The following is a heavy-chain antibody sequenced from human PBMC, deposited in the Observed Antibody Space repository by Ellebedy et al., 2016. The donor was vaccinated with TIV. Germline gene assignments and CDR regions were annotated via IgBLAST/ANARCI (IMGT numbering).Heavy chain of an antibody. CDR3: AGGSYNSDWYVEY. J-gene: IGHJ4*02. CDR1: GFTFDDYT. Sequence: PGGSLRLSCAASGFTFDDYTMHWVRQAPGKGLEWVSLISWDGGSTYYGDSVRGRFTIARDNSKNSLYLQMNSLRTDDTALYYCAGGSYNSDWYVEYWGQGTLVTVSS. CDR2: ISWDGGST. V-gene: IGHV3-43*01. D-gene: IGHD6-19*01.